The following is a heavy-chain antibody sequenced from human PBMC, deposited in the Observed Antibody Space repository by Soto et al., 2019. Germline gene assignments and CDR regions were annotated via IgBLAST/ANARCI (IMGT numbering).Heavy chain of an antibody. V-gene: IGHV1-8*01. Sequence: QVQLVQSGAEVKKPGASVKVSCKASGYTFTSYDINWVRQATGQGLEWMGWMNPNSGNTGYAQKFQGRVTMTRNTSRSTVYRELSSLRSEDTAVYYCSITNSYDTIGLPNWLDPWGQGTLVTVSS. CDR3: SITNSYDTIGLPNWLDP. D-gene: IGHD3-22*01. CDR1: GYTFTSYD. CDR2: MNPNSGNT. J-gene: IGHJ5*02.